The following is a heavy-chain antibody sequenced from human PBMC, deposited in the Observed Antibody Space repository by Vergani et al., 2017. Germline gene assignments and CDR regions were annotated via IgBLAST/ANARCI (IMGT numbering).Heavy chain of an antibody. CDR2: INHSGST. CDR3: ARGSRGYDILTGYYTAYYFDY. CDR1: GGSFSGYY. V-gene: IGHV4-34*01. Sequence: QVQLQQWGAGLLKPSETLSLTCAVYGGSFSGYYWSWIRQPPGKGLEWIGEINHSGSTNYNPSLKSRVTISVDTSKNQFSLKLSSVTAADTAVYYCARGSRGYDILTGYYTAYYFDYWGQGTLVTVSS. J-gene: IGHJ4*02. D-gene: IGHD3-9*01.